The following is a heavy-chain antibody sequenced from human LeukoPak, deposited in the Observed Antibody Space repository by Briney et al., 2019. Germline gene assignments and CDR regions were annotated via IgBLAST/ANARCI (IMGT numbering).Heavy chain of an antibody. V-gene: IGHV1-2*02. D-gene: IGHD4-23*01. CDR1: GYTFAAYY. CDR2: INPNSGGT. Sequence: ASVKVSCKASGYTFAAYYIHWVRQAPGQGLEWMGWINPNSGGTNYAQQFQGRVTMTRDTSISTAYMELSRLRSDDTAVYYCARSGYGGNPVDYWGQGTLVTVSS. CDR3: ARSGYGGNPVDY. J-gene: IGHJ4*02.